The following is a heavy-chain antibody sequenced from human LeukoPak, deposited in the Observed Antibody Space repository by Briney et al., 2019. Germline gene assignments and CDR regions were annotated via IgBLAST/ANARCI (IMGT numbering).Heavy chain of an antibody. CDR3: ARDRNTINIVRATRGNWYFDL. J-gene: IGHJ2*01. CDR2: IYHSGST. Sequence: PSETLSLTCAVSGGSISNTNWWSWVRQPPRKGLEWIGEIYHSGSTNYNPSLKSRVTISVDKSKNQFSLKLSSVTAADTAVYYCARDRNTINIVRATRGNWYFDLWGRGTLVTVSS. V-gene: IGHV4-4*02. D-gene: IGHD1-26*01. CDR1: GGSISNTNW.